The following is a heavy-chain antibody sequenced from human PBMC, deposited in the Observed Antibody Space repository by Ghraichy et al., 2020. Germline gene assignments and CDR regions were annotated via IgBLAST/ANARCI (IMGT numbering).Heavy chain of an antibody. V-gene: IGHV3-23*01. D-gene: IGHD3-22*01. CDR1: GFTFSTYG. Sequence: LSLTCAASGFTFSTYGMNWVRQAPGKGLEWVSAISGSAGSTYYADSVKGRFTISRDNSKNTLYLQMNSLRAEDTAVYYCARGGRGFSYDSSGYYLPAYWGQGTLVTVSS. CDR3: ARGGRGFSYDSSGYYLPAY. CDR2: ISGSAGST. J-gene: IGHJ4*02.